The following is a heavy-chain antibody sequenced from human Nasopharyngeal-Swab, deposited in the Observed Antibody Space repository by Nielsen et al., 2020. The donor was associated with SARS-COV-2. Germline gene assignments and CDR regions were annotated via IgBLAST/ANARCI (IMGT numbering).Heavy chain of an antibody. CDR3: ARSGYSTSDIDY. Sequence: SVKVSCKASGGTFSSYAISWVRQAPGQGLEWMGGIIPIFGTADYAQKFQDRVTITADDSTSTAYMELSSLRSEYTAVYYCARSGYSTSDIDYWGQGTLVTVSS. J-gene: IGHJ4*02. CDR1: GGTFSSYA. V-gene: IGHV1-69*13. CDR2: IIPIFGTA. D-gene: IGHD6-6*01.